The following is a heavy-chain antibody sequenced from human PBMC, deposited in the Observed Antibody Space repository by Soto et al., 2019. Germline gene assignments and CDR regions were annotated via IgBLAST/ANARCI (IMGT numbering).Heavy chain of an antibody. J-gene: IGHJ5*02. D-gene: IGHD2-15*01. CDR1: GGSISSYY. Sequence: PSETLSLTCTVSGGSISSYYWSWIRQHPGKGLEWIGYIYYSGSTNYNPSLKSRVTISVDTSKNQFSLKLSSVTAADTAVYYCARDGRYCSGGSCYSDTRKYNWFDPWGQGTLVTVSS. CDR2: IYYSGST. V-gene: IGHV4-59*01. CDR3: ARDGRYCSGGSCYSDTRKYNWFDP.